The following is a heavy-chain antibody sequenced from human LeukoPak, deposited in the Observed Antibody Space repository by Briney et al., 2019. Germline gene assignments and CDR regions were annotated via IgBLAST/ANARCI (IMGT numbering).Heavy chain of an antibody. V-gene: IGHV4-30-2*01. J-gene: IGHJ4*02. D-gene: IGHD3-10*01. CDR3: QGYYGSGSYLAPY. CDR1: GGSISSGGYS. CDR2: IYQSGST. Sequence: SETLSLTCAVSGGSISSGGYSRSWIRQPPGKGLEWIGYIYQSGSTYYNPSLKSRVTISVDRSKNQFSLKLSSVTAADTAVYYCQGYYGSGSYLAPYWGQGTLVTVSS.